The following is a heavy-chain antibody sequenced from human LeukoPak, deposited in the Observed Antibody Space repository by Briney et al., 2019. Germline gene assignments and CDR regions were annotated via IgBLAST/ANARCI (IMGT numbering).Heavy chain of an antibody. J-gene: IGHJ4*02. CDR2: INPNSGGT. D-gene: IGHD3-22*01. Sequence: EASVKVSCKASGYTFTGYYMHWVRQAPGQGLEWMGRINPNSGGTNYAQKFQGRVTMTRDTSISTAYMELSRLRPDDTAVYYCARDAKMSDSSGYSASGLNDYWGQGTLVTVSS. CDR1: GYTFTGYY. V-gene: IGHV1-2*06. CDR3: ARDAKMSDSSGYSASGLNDY.